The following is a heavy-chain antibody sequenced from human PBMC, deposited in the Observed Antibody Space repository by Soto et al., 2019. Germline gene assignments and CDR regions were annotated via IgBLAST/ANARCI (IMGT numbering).Heavy chain of an antibody. CDR2: IYYSGST. D-gene: IGHD6-19*01. J-gene: IGHJ5*02. CDR1: GGSISSYY. Sequence: SETLSLTCTVSGGSISSYYWSWIRQPPGKGLEWIGYIYYSGSTNYNPSLKSRVTISVDASKNQFSLKLSSVTAADTAVYYCSRGMLIAVAGTGWFDPWGQGTLVTVSS. CDR3: SRGMLIAVAGTGWFDP. V-gene: IGHV4-59*01.